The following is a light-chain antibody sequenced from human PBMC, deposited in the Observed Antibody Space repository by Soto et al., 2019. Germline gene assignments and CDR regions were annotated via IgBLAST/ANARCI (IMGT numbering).Light chain of an antibody. J-gene: IGLJ2*01. V-gene: IGLV2-14*01. CDR2: EVS. CDR3: SSYTSSNTVV. CDR1: TSDVGGYNY. Sequence: QSALTQPASVSGSPGQSITISCTGTTSDVGGYNYVSWYQQHPGKAPKLMISEVSNRPSGVSNRFSGSKSGNTASLTISGLQAEDEADYYCSSYTSSNTVVFGGGTKVTVL.